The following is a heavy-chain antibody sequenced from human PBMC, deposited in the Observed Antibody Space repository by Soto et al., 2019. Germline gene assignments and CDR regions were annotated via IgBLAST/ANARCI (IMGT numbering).Heavy chain of an antibody. CDR2: VYYSGKT. D-gene: IGHD2-2*01. Sequence: SETLSLTCTVSGGSISSGSYYWGWIRQPPGKGLEWIGSVYYSGKTYYNASVKSRVIISVDTSKNQFSLKLSSVTAADTAVYYCARLFGCSTTCYFDPWGQGTLVTVSS. CDR1: GGSISSGSYY. V-gene: IGHV4-39*01. J-gene: IGHJ5*02. CDR3: ARLFGCSTTCYFDP.